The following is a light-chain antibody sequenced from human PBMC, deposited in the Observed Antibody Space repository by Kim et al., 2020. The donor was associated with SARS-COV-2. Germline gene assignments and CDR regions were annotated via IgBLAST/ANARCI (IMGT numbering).Light chain of an antibody. CDR2: SGN. Sequence: GQRVTSSCSGTKSNIGRNTVNWYQHSPGTAPKLLIYSGNERPSGVPDRISGSTSGTSASLAISGLQSEDEADYYCAGWDDSLNGYVFGTGTKVTVL. CDR1: KSNIGRNT. CDR3: AGWDDSLNGYV. V-gene: IGLV1-44*01. J-gene: IGLJ1*01.